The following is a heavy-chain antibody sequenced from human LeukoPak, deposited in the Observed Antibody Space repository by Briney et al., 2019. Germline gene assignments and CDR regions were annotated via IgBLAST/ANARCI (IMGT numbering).Heavy chain of an antibody. J-gene: IGHJ4*02. CDR1: GGSFSGYY. CDR2: INHSGST. Sequence: SEPLSLTCAVYGGSFSGYYWSWIRQPPGKGLEWIGEINHSGSTNYNPSLKSRVTISVDTSKNQFSLKLSSVTAADTAVYYCARGDDFWSGYSPRFDYWGQGTLVTVSS. D-gene: IGHD3-3*01. CDR3: ARGDDFWSGYSPRFDY. V-gene: IGHV4-34*01.